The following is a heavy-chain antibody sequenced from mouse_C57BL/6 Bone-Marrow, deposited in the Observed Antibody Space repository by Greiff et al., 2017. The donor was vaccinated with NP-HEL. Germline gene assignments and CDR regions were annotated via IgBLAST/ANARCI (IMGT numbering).Heavy chain of an antibody. D-gene: IGHD1-1*01. CDR3: ARRGDYYGSSHYAMDY. CDR2: IYPGGGYT. J-gene: IGHJ4*01. V-gene: IGHV1-63*01. CDR1: GYTFTNYW. Sequence: VQLQQSGAELVRPGTSVKMSCKASGYTFTNYWIGWAKQRPGHGLEWIGDIYPGGGYTTYNEKFKGKATLTADKSSSTAYMQFSSLTSEDSAIYYCARRGDYYGSSHYAMDYWGQGTSVTVSS.